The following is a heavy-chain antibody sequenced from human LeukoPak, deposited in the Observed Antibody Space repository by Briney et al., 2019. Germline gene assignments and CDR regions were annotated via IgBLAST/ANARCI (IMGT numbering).Heavy chain of an antibody. Sequence: SQTLSLTCAISGDSVSSNSAAWNWIRQSPSRGLEWLGRTYYRSKWYNDYAVSVKSRITINPDTSKNQFSLQLNSVTPEDTAVYYCARAGIAARPSYYYYCMDVWGKGTTVTVSS. J-gene: IGHJ6*03. CDR3: ARAGIAARPSYYYYCMDV. V-gene: IGHV6-1*01. CDR2: TYYRSKWYN. CDR1: GDSVSSNSAA. D-gene: IGHD6-6*01.